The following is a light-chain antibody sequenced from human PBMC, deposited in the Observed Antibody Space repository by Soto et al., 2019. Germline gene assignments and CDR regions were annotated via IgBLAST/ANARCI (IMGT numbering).Light chain of an antibody. CDR3: SALDVILRGHV. V-gene: IGLV1-47*01. J-gene: IGLJ1*01. CDR2: RNN. Sequence: QSVLTQPPSSSGTPGQTVTISCSGSNSNIGSNHVYWFQQFPVTAPKLLIYRNNQRPSGVPDRFSGSKSGISASLAISGLRPEDEADYYCSALDVILRGHVFGTGTKLTVL. CDR1: NSNIGSNH.